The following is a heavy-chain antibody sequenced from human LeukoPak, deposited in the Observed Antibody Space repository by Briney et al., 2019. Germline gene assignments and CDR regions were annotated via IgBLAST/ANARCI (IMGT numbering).Heavy chain of an antibody. V-gene: IGHV1-3*01. D-gene: IGHD3-10*01. Sequence: ASVKVSCKASGYTFTSYAMHWVRQAPGQRLEWMGWINAGNGNTKYSQKFQGRVTITRDISASTAYMELSSLRSEDTAVYYCARKMVRGVEVYYFDYWGQGTLVTVSS. J-gene: IGHJ4*02. CDR1: GYTFTSYA. CDR2: INAGNGNT. CDR3: ARKMVRGVEVYYFDY.